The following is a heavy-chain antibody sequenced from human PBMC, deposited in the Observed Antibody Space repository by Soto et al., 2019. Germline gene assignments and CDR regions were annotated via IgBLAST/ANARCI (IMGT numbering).Heavy chain of an antibody. V-gene: IGHV1-69*13. CDR3: ARGLYSGSYSVYYYYGLDG. D-gene: IGHD1-26*01. CDR1: GGTFSSYA. CDR2: IIPIFGTA. Sequence: AASVKVSCKASGGTFSSYAISWVRQAPGQGLEWMGGIIPIFGTANYAQKFQGRVTITADESTSTAYMELSSLRSEDTAVYYCARGLYSGSYSVYYYYGLDGWGQGTTVHRLL. J-gene: IGHJ6*02.